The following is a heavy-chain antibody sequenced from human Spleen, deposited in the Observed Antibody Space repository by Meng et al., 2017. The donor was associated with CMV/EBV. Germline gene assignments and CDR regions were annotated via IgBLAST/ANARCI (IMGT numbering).Heavy chain of an antibody. CDR3: ARQGFDDLLYYYYGMDV. Sequence: GGSLRLSCAASGFTFSSYEMNWVRQAPGKGLEWVSYISSSGSPIYYADSVKGRFTISRDNAKNSLYLQMNSLRAEDTAVYYCARQGFDDLLYYYYGMDVWGQGTTVTVS. V-gene: IGHV3-48*03. CDR2: ISSSGSPI. D-gene: IGHD3-3*01. J-gene: IGHJ6*02. CDR1: GFTFSSYE.